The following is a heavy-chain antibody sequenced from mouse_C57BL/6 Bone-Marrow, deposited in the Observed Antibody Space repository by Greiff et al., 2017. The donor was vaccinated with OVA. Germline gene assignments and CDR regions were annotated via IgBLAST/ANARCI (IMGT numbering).Heavy chain of an antibody. CDR1: GYTFTTYP. J-gene: IGHJ1*03. CDR3: ARRSDSNWYFDV. Sequence: QVQLQQSGAELVKPGASVKMSCKASGYTFTTYPIEWVKQNHGKSLEWIGNFHPYNDDTNYNEKFKGKATLTVEKSSSTAYLELSRLTSDDSAVYYCARRSDSNWYFDVWGTGTTVTVSS. CDR2: FHPYNDDT. V-gene: IGHV1-47*01.